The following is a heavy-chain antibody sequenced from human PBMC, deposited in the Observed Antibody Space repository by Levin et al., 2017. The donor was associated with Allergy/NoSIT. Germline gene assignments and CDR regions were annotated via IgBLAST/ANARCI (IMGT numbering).Heavy chain of an antibody. CDR2: IHYSGTT. D-gene: IGHD3-10*01. V-gene: IGHV4-59*01. Sequence: SETLSLTCTVSGGSTSSYYWNWIRQPPGKGLEWIGSIHYSGTTNYNPSLKSRVTISGDTSKNQFSLKLNSVTAADTAVYYCARGVRGYYGSGSYGAFDIWGQGTMVTVSS. CDR1: GGSTSSYY. CDR3: ARGVRGYYGSGSYGAFDI. J-gene: IGHJ3*02.